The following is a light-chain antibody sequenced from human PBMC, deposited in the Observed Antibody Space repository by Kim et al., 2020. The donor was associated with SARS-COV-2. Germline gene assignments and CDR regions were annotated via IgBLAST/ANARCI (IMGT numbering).Light chain of an antibody. CDR1: SSDVGGYTY. V-gene: IGLV2-11*03. CDR3: CSYAGNYIIL. Sequence: GHSVTISCTGTSSDVGGYTYVSWYQQPPGKAPKVMIYDVTKRPSGVPDCFSGSKFGSTASLTISGLQIDDEADYYCCSYAGNYIILFGGGTQLTVL. CDR2: DVT. J-gene: IGLJ2*01.